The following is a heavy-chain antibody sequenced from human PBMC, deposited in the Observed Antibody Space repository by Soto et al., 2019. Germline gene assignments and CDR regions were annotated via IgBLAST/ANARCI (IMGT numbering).Heavy chain of an antibody. D-gene: IGHD3-22*01. CDR2: IYYSGST. CDR3: ARESNYDTSGYPPWFAP. Sequence: QVQLQESGPGLVKPSQTLALTCTVSVASISSGGYYWSWIRQHPGEGLEWIGYIYYSGSTSYNPSLKSSVTISVDTSKNQFSLQMGSVTELDTAVYYCARESNYDTSGYPPWFAPWGQGTLVTVSS. CDR1: VASISSGGYY. V-gene: IGHV4-31*03. J-gene: IGHJ5*02.